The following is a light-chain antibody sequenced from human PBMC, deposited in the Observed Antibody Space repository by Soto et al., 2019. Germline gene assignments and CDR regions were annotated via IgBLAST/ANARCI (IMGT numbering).Light chain of an antibody. Sequence: EIVLTQSPATLSSFPGDRVTLSCRATQYTNTRLAWYQHRPGQAPSLLIYQTSIRAAGIPAMFSASGSGTDFTLTISDVQPEDFALYYCHQRQSWPRTFGQGTKVDIK. CDR2: QTS. J-gene: IGKJ1*01. CDR1: QYTNTR. CDR3: HQRQSWPRT. V-gene: IGKV3-11*01.